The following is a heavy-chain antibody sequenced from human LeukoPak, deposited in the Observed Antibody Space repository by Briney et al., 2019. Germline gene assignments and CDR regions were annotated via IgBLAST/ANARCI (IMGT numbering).Heavy chain of an antibody. CDR2: INHSGST. CDR1: GGSFSGYY. V-gene: IGHV4-34*01. CDR3: ARGLVGTAMVNVNWFDP. Sequence: SETLSLTCAVYGGSFSGYYWSWIRQPPGKGLEWIGEINHSGSTNYNPSLKSRVTISVDTSKSQFSLKVSSVTAADTAVYYCARGLVGTAMVNVNWFDPWGQGTLVTVSS. J-gene: IGHJ5*02. D-gene: IGHD5-18*01.